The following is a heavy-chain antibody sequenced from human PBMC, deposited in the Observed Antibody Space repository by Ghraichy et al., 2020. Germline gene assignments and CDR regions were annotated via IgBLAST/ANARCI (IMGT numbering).Heavy chain of an antibody. Sequence: GESLNISCAASGFTFSRNWMSWVRQAPGKGLEWVANIKQDGNEKYYVDSVKGRFTISRDNAKNSLFRQMNSLRAEDTAVYYCARYKVGINPAPFDCWGQGTLVTVSS. CDR1: GFTFSRNW. CDR2: IKQDGNEK. D-gene: IGHD5-12*01. V-gene: IGHV3-7*03. J-gene: IGHJ4*02. CDR3: ARYKVGINPAPFDC.